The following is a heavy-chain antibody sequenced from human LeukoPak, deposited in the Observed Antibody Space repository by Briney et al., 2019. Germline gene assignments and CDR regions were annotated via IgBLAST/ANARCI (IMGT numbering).Heavy chain of an antibody. Sequence: GGSLRLSCAASGFTFSSYSMNWVRQAPGKGLEWVSSISSSSSYIYYAGSVKGRFTISRDNAKNSLYLQMNSLRAEDTAVYYCASPVRGPKERDYWGQGTLVTVSS. CDR3: ASPVRGPKERDY. CDR1: GFTFSSYS. V-gene: IGHV3-21*01. CDR2: ISSSSSYI. D-gene: IGHD3-10*01. J-gene: IGHJ4*02.